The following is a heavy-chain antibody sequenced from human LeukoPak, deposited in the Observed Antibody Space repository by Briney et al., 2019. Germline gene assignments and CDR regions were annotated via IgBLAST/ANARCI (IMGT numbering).Heavy chain of an antibody. CDR1: GYTFSDYF. Sequence: EASVKVSCKTSGYTFSDYFLHWLRQAPGQGLEWMGWINPKSGGTSYAQIFQGRVTMTRDTPISTVYMELSWLKSDDTAVYYCARGPSHGAFDLWGQGTMVTVFS. J-gene: IGHJ3*01. CDR3: ARGPSHGAFDL. V-gene: IGHV1-2*02. CDR2: INPKSGGT.